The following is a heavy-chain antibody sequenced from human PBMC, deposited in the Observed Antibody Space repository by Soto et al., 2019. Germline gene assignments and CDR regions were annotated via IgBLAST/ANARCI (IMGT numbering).Heavy chain of an antibody. V-gene: IGHV3-7*01. CDR3: ARGDGYRGFDC. CDR1: GFALRTHW. CDR2: IKQDGSAK. Sequence: EAQLVGSGGGLVQPGDSLRLSCAASGFALRTHWMSWVRQTPGKGLEWVANIKQDGSAKFYVDSVRGRFTISRDNANNSLYLQLNSLRAEDTAVYYCARGDGYRGFDCLGQGSLVTVSS. J-gene: IGHJ4*02. D-gene: IGHD2-21*02.